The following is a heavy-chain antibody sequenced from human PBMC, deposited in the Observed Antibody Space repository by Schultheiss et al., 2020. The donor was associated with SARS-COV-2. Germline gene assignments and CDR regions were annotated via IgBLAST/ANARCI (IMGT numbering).Heavy chain of an antibody. Sequence: SETLSLTCAVSGGSISSSNWWSWVRQPPGKGLEWIGEIYHSGSTNYNPSLKSRVTISVDKSKNQFSLKLSSVTAADTAVYYCARGGLWFREPLDYWGQGTLVTVSS. CDR1: GGSISSSNW. J-gene: IGHJ4*02. CDR2: IYHSGST. D-gene: IGHD3-10*01. CDR3: ARGGLWFREPLDY. V-gene: IGHV4-4*02.